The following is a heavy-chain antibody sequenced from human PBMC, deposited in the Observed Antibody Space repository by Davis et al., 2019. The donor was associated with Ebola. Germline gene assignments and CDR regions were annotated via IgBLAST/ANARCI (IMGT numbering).Heavy chain of an antibody. D-gene: IGHD6-19*01. CDR2: IGSRGSPI. Sequence: GESLKISCAASGFTFTSYYMNWLRQPPGNRQEWLSYIGSRGSPIYYADSAKGRLTISRYNAKNALYLQMNSLRADDTAVYYYEAGMDVWGQGTTVIVSS. CDR3: EAGMDV. CDR1: GFTFTSYY. J-gene: IGHJ6*02. V-gene: IGHV3-11*01.